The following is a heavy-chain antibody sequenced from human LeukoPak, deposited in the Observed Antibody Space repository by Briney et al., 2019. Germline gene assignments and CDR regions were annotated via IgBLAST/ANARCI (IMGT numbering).Heavy chain of an antibody. Sequence: GSMKVSCKASGYTFTSYYIHWVRQAPGQGLEWMGVINPSDGGTNYAQTFQGRISMTRDMSTSTVYMELSSLRSEDAAVYYCARDFPGGGSGFEYWGQGTLVTVSS. CDR1: GYTFTSYY. D-gene: IGHD2-15*01. V-gene: IGHV1-46*01. CDR2: INPSDGGT. CDR3: ARDFPGGGSGFEY. J-gene: IGHJ4*02.